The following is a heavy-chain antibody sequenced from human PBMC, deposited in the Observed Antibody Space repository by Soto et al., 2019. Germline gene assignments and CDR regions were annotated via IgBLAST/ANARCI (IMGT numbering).Heavy chain of an antibody. CDR3: ARGAYYCSGSDYPFMALDYYYYYGMDV. V-gene: IGHV1-69*13. Sequence: SSVKFCFKASGCTFSSYGISWVRQAPGQGLEWMGGSIPIFGTANYAQKFQGRVTITADESTGTAYMELSSLRYEETAVYYCARGAYYCSGSDYPFMALDYYYYYGMDVWGQGTTVTVSS. CDR1: GCTFSSYG. D-gene: IGHD3-10*01. CDR2: SIPIFGTA. J-gene: IGHJ6*02.